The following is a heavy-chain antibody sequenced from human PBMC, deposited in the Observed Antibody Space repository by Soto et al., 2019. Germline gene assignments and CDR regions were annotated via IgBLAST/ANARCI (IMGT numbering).Heavy chain of an antibody. V-gene: IGHV4-4*02. Sequence: QVQLQESGPGLVKPSETLSLTCSVSGGAISSNWWGWVRQPPGNGLEWIGDIHHSGTTNYNPSLRSRVTRSVDKSKHQLSPNLNSVTAAGTAFYSCASHIALATLRGFDYCGQGTVVTVSS. CDR2: IHHSGTT. J-gene: IGHJ4*02. CDR1: GGAISSNW. D-gene: IGHD6-19*01. CDR3: ASHIALATLRGFDY.